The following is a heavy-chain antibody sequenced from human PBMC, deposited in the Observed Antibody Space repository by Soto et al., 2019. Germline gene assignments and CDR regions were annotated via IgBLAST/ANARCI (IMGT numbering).Heavy chain of an antibody. CDR2: IYWDNDK. D-gene: IGHD3-10*01. CDR3: AHNIYYASGSIY. Sequence: QITLKESGPTLVKPTQTLTLTCAFSGFSLNTRGVGVGWIRQPPGKALEWLALIYWDNDKRYSPSLKSRLTIATDTHKNHVVLMMTDMDPVDPATYSCAHNIYYASGSIYWGQGTLVTVSS. CDR1: GFSLNTRGVG. V-gene: IGHV2-5*02. J-gene: IGHJ4*02.